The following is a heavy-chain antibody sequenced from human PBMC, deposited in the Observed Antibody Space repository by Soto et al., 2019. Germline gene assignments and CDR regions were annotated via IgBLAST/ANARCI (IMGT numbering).Heavy chain of an antibody. J-gene: IGHJ6*02. CDR2: IYYSGST. Sequence: QVQLQESGPGLVKPSQTLSLTCTVSGGSISSGSYYWSWIRQLPGKGLEWIGYIYYSGSTYYNPSLKSRVTNSVDTSKSQFSQKLNSVTAADTAVYYCATRTDYYYGSGSLGGMDVWGQGTTVTVSS. CDR1: GGSISSGSYY. CDR3: ATRTDYYYGSGSLGGMDV. V-gene: IGHV4-31*03. D-gene: IGHD3-10*01.